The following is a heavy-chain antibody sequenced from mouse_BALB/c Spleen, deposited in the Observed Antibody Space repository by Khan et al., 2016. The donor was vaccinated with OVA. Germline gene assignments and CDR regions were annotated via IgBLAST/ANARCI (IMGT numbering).Heavy chain of an antibody. V-gene: IGHV1S135*01. CDR2: IDPFNGGT. CDR3: ARHGSTSWFAY. J-gene: IGHJ3*01. CDR1: GYSFSSYY. D-gene: IGHD1-1*01. Sequence: VQLKQSGPELMKPGASVKISCKASGYSFSSYYLHWVKQSHGRTLEWIGYIDPFNGGTTYNQKLKGKATLTVDKTSSTAYIHLSSLTSEDSAVYYCARHGSTSWFAYWGQGTLVTVSA.